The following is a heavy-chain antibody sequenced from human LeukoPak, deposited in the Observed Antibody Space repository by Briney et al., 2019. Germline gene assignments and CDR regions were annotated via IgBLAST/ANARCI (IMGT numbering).Heavy chain of an antibody. CDR1: GASISSFY. Sequence: SETLSLTCTISGASISSFYWSWIRQPPGKGLEWIGSINYSGSTNYNPSLKSRVTISIDTSKNQISLKLSSVTAADTAVYYCARDPIHGDDYNAAWGQGALVSVSS. D-gene: IGHD5-24*01. CDR3: ARDPIHGDDYNAA. CDR2: INYSGST. V-gene: IGHV4-59*01. J-gene: IGHJ5*02.